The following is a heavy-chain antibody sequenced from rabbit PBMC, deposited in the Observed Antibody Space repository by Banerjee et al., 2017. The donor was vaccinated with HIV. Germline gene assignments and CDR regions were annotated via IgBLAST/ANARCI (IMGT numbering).Heavy chain of an antibody. CDR3: ARDLIWELHL. D-gene: IGHD5-1*01. V-gene: IGHV1S45*01. Sequence: QEQLVESGGGLVQPGGSLKLSCTASGFSFSNKAVMCWVRQAPGKGLEWISCIVGSSSGFTYSATWAKGRFTCSKTSSTTVTLQMTSLTAADTATYFCARDLIWELHLWGPGTLVTVS. CDR1: GFSFSNKAV. CDR2: IVGSSSGFT. J-gene: IGHJ6*01.